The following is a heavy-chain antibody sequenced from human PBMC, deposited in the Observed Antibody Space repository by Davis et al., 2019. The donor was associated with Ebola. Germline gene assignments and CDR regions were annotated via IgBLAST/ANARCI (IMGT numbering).Heavy chain of an antibody. CDR1: GGSFSGYY. Sequence: SETLSLTCAVYGGSFSGYYWTWIRQPPGKGLEWIGEINHSGSTNYNPSLKSRVTISVDTSKNQFSLKLSSVTAADTAVYYCARGQGRNCSGGSCYSGYWGQGTLVTVSS. D-gene: IGHD2-15*01. J-gene: IGHJ4*02. CDR2: INHSGST. V-gene: IGHV4-34*01. CDR3: ARGQGRNCSGGSCYSGY.